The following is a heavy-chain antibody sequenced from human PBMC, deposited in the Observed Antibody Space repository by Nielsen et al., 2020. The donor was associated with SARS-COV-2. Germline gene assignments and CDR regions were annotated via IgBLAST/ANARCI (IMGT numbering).Heavy chain of an antibody. CDR3: VRDFGGSSGYERDY. Sequence: GESLKISCAASGFTLSSYTMIWVRQAPGKGLECVSSLSSSEYSTYYADSVKGRFTISRDNPKNTLYLQMSSLRPTDSGVYYCVRDFGGSSGYERDYWGQGTLVTVSS. CDR2: LSSSEYST. V-gene: IGHV3-64D*09. CDR1: GFTLSSYT. D-gene: IGHD5-12*01. J-gene: IGHJ4*02.